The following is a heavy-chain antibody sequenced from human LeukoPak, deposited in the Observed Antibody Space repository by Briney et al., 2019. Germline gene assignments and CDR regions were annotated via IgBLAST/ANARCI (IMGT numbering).Heavy chain of an antibody. V-gene: IGHV3-64D*09. D-gene: IGHD4-17*01. J-gene: IGHJ4*02. Sequence: GGSLGLSCSDSGFTFTSYAMHWVRQAPGKGLEYVSAISSNGGNTYYADSVKGRFTISRDNSKNTLYLQMSSLRVEDTAVYYCVKDPKGTVTTDYWGQGTLVTVSS. CDR3: VKDPKGTVTTDY. CDR1: GFTFTSYA. CDR2: ISSNGGNT.